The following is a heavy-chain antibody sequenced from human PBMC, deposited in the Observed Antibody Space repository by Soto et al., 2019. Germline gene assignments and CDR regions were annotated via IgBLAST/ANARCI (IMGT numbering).Heavy chain of an antibody. V-gene: IGHV3-64*01. CDR2: ISTNGGST. CDR3: ASTETVTKPGAFDI. J-gene: IGHJ3*02. D-gene: IGHD4-17*01. CDR1: GFFFSGNT. Sequence: EVLLVESGGGLVQPGGSLRLSCAASGFFFSGNTMHWVRQVPGKGLKYVSAISTNGGSTYYENSVKGRFTISRDNSKNMLYLQMDSVRAEDMGIYYCASTETVTKPGAFDIWGQGTMVTVSS.